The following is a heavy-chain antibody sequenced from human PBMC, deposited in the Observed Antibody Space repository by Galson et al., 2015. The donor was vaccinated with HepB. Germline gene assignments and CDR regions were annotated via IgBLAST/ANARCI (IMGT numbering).Heavy chain of an antibody. Sequence: SVKVSCKASGYTFTSYDINWVRQATGQGLEWMGWMNPNSGNTGYAQKFQGRVTMTRNTSISTAYMELSSLRSEDTAVYYCARGKIVVVPAALNWFDPWGQGTLVTVSS. J-gene: IGHJ5*02. D-gene: IGHD2-2*01. CDR3: ARGKIVVVPAALNWFDP. CDR1: GYTFTSYD. CDR2: MNPNSGNT. V-gene: IGHV1-8*01.